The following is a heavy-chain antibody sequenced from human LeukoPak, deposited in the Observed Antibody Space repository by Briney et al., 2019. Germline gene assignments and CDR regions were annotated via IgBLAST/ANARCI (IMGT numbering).Heavy chain of an antibody. D-gene: IGHD3-10*01. CDR1: GGSISSYY. CDR3: ARHRGIYGSGSYYFDY. J-gene: IGHJ4*02. CDR2: IYYSGST. Sequence: PSETLSLTCTVSGGSISSYYWSWIRQPPGKGLEWIGYIYYSGSTNYNPSLKSRVTISVDTSKDQFSLKLSSVTAADTAVYYCARHRGIYGSGSYYFDYWGQGTLVTVSS. V-gene: IGHV4-59*08.